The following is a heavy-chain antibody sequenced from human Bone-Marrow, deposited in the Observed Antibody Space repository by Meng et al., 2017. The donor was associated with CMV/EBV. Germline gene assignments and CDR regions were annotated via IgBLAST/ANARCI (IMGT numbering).Heavy chain of an antibody. CDR1: GFTFSSYS. CDR2: ISSSSSYI. CDR3: ARDVGDSSGYFEWGWGNAFDI. Sequence: GGSLRLSCAASGFTFSSYSMNWVRQAPGKGLEWVSSISSSSSYIYYADSVKGRFTISRDNAKNSLYLQMNSLRAEDTAVYYCARDVGDSSGYFEWGWGNAFDIWGQGPMVTVSS. V-gene: IGHV3-21*01. J-gene: IGHJ3*02. D-gene: IGHD3-22*01.